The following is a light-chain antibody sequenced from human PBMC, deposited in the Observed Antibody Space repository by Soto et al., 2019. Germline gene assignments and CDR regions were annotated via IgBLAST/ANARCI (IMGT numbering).Light chain of an antibody. CDR1: QSISSY. CDR2: AAS. V-gene: IGKV1-39*01. J-gene: IGKJ5*01. CDR3: LQDYNYPIT. Sequence: DIHMTQSPSSLSASVGDRVTITCRASQSISSYLNWYQQKPGIAPKLLICAASSLQSGVPSRFSGSGSGTGFTLTISSLQPEDSATYYCLQDYNYPITFGQGTRLEIK.